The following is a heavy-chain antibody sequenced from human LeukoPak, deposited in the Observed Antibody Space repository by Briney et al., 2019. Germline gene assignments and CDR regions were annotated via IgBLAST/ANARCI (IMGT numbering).Heavy chain of an antibody. Sequence: GGSLRLSCAGSGFTLSNYAMIWVRQAPGRGLEWVSTISGSGGSTYYADSVKGLFTISRDTASDTVNLQMNSLRAEDTAVYYCACDVEVCRIGACYWTTFDCWGQGTLVTVSS. CDR1: GFTLSNYA. V-gene: IGHV3-23*01. CDR3: ACDVEVCRIGACYWTTFDC. J-gene: IGHJ4*02. CDR2: ISGSGGST. D-gene: IGHD2-21*02.